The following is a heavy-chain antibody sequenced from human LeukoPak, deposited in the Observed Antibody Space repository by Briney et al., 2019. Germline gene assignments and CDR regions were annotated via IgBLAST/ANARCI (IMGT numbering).Heavy chain of an antibody. D-gene: IGHD3-3*01. Sequence: SQTLSLTCAISGDSVSSNSAAWNWIRQSPSRGLEWLGRTYYRSKWYNDYAVSVKSRITINPNTSKNQFSLQLKSVTPEVRAVYYCVKGSGRFRFLGWLPNNCNYYMDVWGKGATVTVS. CDR3: VKGSGRFRFLGWLPNNCNYYMDV. CDR2: TYYRSKWYN. V-gene: IGHV6-1*01. CDR1: GDSVSSNSAA. J-gene: IGHJ6*03.